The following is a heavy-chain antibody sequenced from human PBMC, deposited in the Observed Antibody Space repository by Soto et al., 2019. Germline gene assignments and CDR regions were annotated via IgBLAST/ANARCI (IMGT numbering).Heavy chain of an antibody. J-gene: IGHJ5*02. Sequence: QVQLVQSGAEVKKPGSSVKVSCKASGGTFSSYAITWVRQAPGQGLECMGGIIPIFGTANYAQKFQGRVTITADESTSKAYMKLSSLRSEDTAVYYCARDRGTSSGYYPYWFDPWGQGTLVTVSS. V-gene: IGHV1-69*12. D-gene: IGHD3-22*01. CDR3: ARDRGTSSGYYPYWFDP. CDR2: IIPIFGTA. CDR1: GGTFSSYA.